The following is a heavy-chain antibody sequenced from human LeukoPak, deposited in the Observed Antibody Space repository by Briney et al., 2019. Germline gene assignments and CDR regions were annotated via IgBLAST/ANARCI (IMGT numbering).Heavy chain of an antibody. CDR3: AKDSPQLVPDY. D-gene: IGHD6-13*01. V-gene: IGHV3-30*18. Sequence: GGSLRLSCAASGFTFSSYGMHWVRQAPGKGLEWVAVISYDGSNKYYADSVKGRFTISRDNSKNTLYLQMNSLRAEDTAVYYCAKDSPQLVPDYWGQGTLVTVSS. CDR2: ISYDGSNK. CDR1: GFTFSSYG. J-gene: IGHJ4*02.